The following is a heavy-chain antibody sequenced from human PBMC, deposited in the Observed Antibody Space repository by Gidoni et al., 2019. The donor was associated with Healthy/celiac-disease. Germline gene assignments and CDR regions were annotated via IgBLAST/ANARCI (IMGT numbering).Heavy chain of an antibody. Sequence: QVQLQQWGAGLLKPSKTLSLTCAVYGGSFRGYYWSWIRQPPGKGLEWIGEINHSGSTNYNPSLKSRVTISVDTSKNQFSLKLSSVTAADTAVYYCARGGYSYYYGMDVWGQGTTVTVSS. V-gene: IGHV4-34*01. J-gene: IGHJ6*02. CDR2: INHSGST. CDR1: GGSFRGYY. CDR3: ARGGYSYYYGMDV.